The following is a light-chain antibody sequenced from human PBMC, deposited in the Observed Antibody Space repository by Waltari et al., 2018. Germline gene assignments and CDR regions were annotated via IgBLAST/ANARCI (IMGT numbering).Light chain of an antibody. Sequence: EIVMTQSPATLSMSPGERVTLSCRASQSVSSNLAWYQQKPGQAPRLLIYDSYTRAPGTPARLSGSGSGTEFTLTISSLKSEDFAVYYCQQYNNWPSFTFGPGTKVDIK. J-gene: IGKJ3*01. CDR2: DSY. V-gene: IGKV3D-15*01. CDR1: QSVSSN. CDR3: QQYNNWPSFT.